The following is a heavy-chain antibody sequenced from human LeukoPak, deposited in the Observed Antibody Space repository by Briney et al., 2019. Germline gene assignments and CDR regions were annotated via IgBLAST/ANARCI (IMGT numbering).Heavy chain of an antibody. J-gene: IGHJ4*02. CDR1: GFIFSTYA. CDR3: ARVIRAAPGKGYFDY. Sequence: GGSLRLSCAPSGFIFSTYALSWVRQAPGKGLEWASSISGSGGSTYHADSEKGRFTISRDSSKNTLYLQMNSLRAEDTAIYYCARVIRAAPGKGYFDYWGQGTLVTVSS. CDR2: ISGSGGST. V-gene: IGHV3-23*01. D-gene: IGHD6-13*01.